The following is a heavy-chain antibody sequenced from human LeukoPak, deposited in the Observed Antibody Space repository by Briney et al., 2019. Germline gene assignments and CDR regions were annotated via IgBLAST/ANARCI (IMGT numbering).Heavy chain of an antibody. V-gene: IGHV3-53*01. CDR1: GFTVSSNY. CDR2: IYSGGST. D-gene: IGHD1-26*01. Sequence: PGGSLRLSCAASGFTVSSNYMSWVRQAPGKGLEWVSVIYSGGSTYYADSVKGRFTISRDNSKNTLYLQMNSLRAEDTAVYYCARDQEWEPFDYWGQGTLVTVSS. J-gene: IGHJ4*02. CDR3: ARDQEWEPFDY.